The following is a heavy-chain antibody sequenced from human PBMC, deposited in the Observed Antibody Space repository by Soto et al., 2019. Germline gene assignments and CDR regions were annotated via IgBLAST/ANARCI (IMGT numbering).Heavy chain of an antibody. CDR1: GGSFSGYY. V-gene: IGHV4-34*01. D-gene: IGHD3-3*01. CDR3: ARSSIKPQVFMNPFDS. Sequence: SETLSLTCAVYGGSFSGYYWSWIRQPPGKGLEWIGEINHSGSTNYNPSLKSRVTISVDTSKNQFSLRLNSVTAADTAVYYCARSSIKPQVFMNPFDSRSKGTLVIVYS. CDR2: INHSGST. J-gene: IGHJ4*02.